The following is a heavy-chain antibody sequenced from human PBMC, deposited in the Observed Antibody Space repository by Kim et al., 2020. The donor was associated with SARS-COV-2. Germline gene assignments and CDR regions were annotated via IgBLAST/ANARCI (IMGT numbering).Heavy chain of an antibody. J-gene: IGHJ4*02. CDR1: GFTFSSYA. CDR2: ISGSGGST. D-gene: IGHD3-10*01. V-gene: IGHV3-23*01. CDR3: AKDYDDGSGSYYFLTDY. Sequence: GGSLRLSCAASGFTFSSYAMSWVRQAPGKGLEWVSAISGSGGSTYYADSVKGRFTISRDNSKNTLYLQMNSLRAEDTAVYYCAKDYDDGSGSYYFLTDYWGQGTLVTVSS.